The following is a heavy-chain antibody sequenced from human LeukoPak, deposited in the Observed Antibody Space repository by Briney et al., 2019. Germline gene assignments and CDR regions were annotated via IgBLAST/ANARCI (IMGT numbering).Heavy chain of an antibody. CDR1: GFTFDDYA. V-gene: IGHV3-9*01. J-gene: IGHJ4*02. D-gene: IGHD4-17*01. Sequence: PGGSLRLSCAASGFTFDDYAMHWVRQAPGKGLEWVSGISWNSGSIGYADSVKGRFTISRDNAKNSLYLQMNSLRAEDTALYYCAKSYGDYRRYFDYWGQGTLVTVSS. CDR3: AKSYGDYRRYFDY. CDR2: ISWNSGSI.